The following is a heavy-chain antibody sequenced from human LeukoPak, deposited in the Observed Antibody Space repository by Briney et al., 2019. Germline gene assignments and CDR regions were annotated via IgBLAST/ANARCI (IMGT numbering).Heavy chain of an antibody. V-gene: IGHV1-18*01. D-gene: IGHD4-17*01. CDR3: ARDGDYDPYYYGMDV. CDR1: GYTFTSDG. CDR2: ISAYNGNT. J-gene: IGHJ6*02. Sequence: ASVKVSCKASGYTFTSDGISWVRQAPGQGLEWMGWISAYNGNTNYAQKLQGRVTMTTDTSTSTAYMELRSLRSDDTAVYYCARDGDYDPYYYGMDVWGQGTTVTVSS.